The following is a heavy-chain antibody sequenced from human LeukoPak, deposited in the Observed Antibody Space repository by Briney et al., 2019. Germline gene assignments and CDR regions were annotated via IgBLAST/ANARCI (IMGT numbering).Heavy chain of an antibody. CDR1: GGTFSSSA. J-gene: IGHJ6*02. CDR3: ARITGGYDKLRYYYYYGMDV. V-gene: IGHV1-69*13. Sequence: ASVKVSCKASGGTFSSSAISWVRQAPGQGLEWMGGIIPIFGTANYAQKFQGRVTITADESTSTAYMELSSLRSEDTAVYYCARITGGYDKLRYYYYYGMDVWGQGTTVTVSS. D-gene: IGHD5-12*01. CDR2: IIPIFGTA.